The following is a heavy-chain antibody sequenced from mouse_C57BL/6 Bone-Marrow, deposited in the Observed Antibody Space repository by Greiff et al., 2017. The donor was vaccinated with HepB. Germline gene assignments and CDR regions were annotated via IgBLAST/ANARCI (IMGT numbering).Heavy chain of an antibody. Sequence: QVQLKQPGAELVKPGASVKMSCKASGYTFTSYWITWVKQRPGQGLEWIGDIYPGSGSTNYNEKFKSKATLTVDTSSSTAYMQLSSLTSEDSAVYYCARSGGYETWYYAMDYWGQGTSVTVSS. CDR3: ARSGGYETWYYAMDY. D-gene: IGHD2-2*01. CDR1: GYTFTSYW. CDR2: IYPGSGST. V-gene: IGHV1-55*01. J-gene: IGHJ4*01.